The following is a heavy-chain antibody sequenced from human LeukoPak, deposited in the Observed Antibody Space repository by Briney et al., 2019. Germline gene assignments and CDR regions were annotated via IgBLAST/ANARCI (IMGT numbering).Heavy chain of an antibody. CDR3: ARENWRSKSIDFDS. Sequence: SETLSLTCTVSGGSINSFYWTWVRQPAGEGLEWIWRIYSSGSTNFNPALKSRVTMSVDASKNQFSLRLSSVTAADTAAYFCARENWRSKSIDFDSWGQGTLVTVSS. D-gene: IGHD6-6*01. J-gene: IGHJ4*02. CDR2: IYSSGST. V-gene: IGHV4-4*07. CDR1: GGSINSFY.